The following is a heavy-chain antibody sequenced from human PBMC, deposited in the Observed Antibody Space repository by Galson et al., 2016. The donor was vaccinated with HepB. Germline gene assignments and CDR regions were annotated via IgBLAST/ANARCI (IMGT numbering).Heavy chain of an antibody. CDR2: ITHSGST. CDR1: GGSFSGAY. V-gene: IGHV4-34*01. J-gene: IGHJ3*02. CDR3: ARVRAFDI. Sequence: ETLSLTCAVYGGSFSGAYWNWIRQSADKGLEWIGDITHSGSTNYNPSLESRVTISVDTSKNQFSLKLISVTAADTAVYYCARVRAFDIWSQGTMVTVSS.